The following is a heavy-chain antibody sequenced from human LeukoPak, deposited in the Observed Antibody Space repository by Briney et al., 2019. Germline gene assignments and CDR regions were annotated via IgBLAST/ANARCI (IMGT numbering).Heavy chain of an antibody. J-gene: IGHJ4*02. CDR1: GYTFSTYY. CDR2: INPSGGST. V-gene: IGHV1-46*01. CDR3: ARGGPNDFWSGYELDY. D-gene: IGHD3-3*01. Sequence: ASVKVSCKASGYTFSTYYMHWVRQAPGQGPEWMGIINPSGGSTSYAWKFQGRVTMARDTSTSKVYMELSSLRSEDTAVYYCARGGPNDFWSGYELDYWGQGTLVTVSS.